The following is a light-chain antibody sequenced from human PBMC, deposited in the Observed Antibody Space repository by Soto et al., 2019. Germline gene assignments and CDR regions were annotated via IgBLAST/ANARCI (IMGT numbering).Light chain of an antibody. Sequence: EIVLTQSPGTLSLSPGERATLSCRASQSVSSSYLAWYQQKPGQAPRLLIYGASSKATGIPDRFSGSGAGTYFTLTNSRLEPQDSAVYSCQQYGRSPRTVGQGTKVEI. CDR1: QSVSSSY. J-gene: IGKJ1*01. V-gene: IGKV3-20*01. CDR2: GAS. CDR3: QQYGRSPRT.